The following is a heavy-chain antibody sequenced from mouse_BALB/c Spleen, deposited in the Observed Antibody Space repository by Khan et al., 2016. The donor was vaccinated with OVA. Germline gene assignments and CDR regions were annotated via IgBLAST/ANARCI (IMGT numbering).Heavy chain of an antibody. CDR2: INPSTGYT. D-gene: IGHD2-1*01. CDR1: GYTFTSYW. Sequence: QVQLKESGAELAKPGASVKMSCKASGYTFTSYWMHWVKQRPGQGLEWIGYINPSTGYTEYNQKFKDKATLTADKSSSTAYMQLSSLTSEDSAVYYCARSPLGNYSYWGQGTTLTVSS. J-gene: IGHJ2*01. CDR3: ARSPLGNYSY. V-gene: IGHV1-7*01.